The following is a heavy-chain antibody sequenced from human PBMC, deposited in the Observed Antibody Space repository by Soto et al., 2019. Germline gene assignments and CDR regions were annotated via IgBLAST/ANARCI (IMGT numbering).Heavy chain of an antibody. CDR3: ARGGYYYYSSAYYYTFDY. V-gene: IGHV3-11*06. Sequence: GGSLRLSCAASGFTFSDYYMSWIRQAPGKGLEWISYMSGSSRYTNYADSVKGRFTISRDNAKNSLYLQMNSLRAEDTAVYYCARGGYYYYSSAYYYTFDYWGQGTLVTVPQ. CDR2: MSGSSRYT. J-gene: IGHJ4*02. D-gene: IGHD3-22*01. CDR1: GFTFSDYY.